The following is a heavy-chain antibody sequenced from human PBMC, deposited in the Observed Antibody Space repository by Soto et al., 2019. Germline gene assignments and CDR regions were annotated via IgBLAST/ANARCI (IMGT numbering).Heavy chain of an antibody. CDR2: IYYSGST. V-gene: IGHV4-31*03. CDR3: ARETVLGAFDL. D-gene: IGHD3-3*02. Sequence: QVQLQESGPGLVKPSQTLSLTCTVSGGSISSGGYYWSWIRQHPGKGLEWIGYIYYSGSTYYNPSLKSRVTISVDTSKNQFALKLSSVPAADTAVYYCARETVLGAFDLWGQGTMVTVSS. CDR1: GGSISSGGYY. J-gene: IGHJ3*01.